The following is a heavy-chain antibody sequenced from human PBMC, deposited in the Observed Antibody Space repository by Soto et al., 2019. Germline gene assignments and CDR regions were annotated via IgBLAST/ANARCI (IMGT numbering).Heavy chain of an antibody. D-gene: IGHD1-7*01. Sequence: VGSLRLSCAASGFTFSSYSMNWVRQAPGKGLEWVSSISSSSSYIYYADSVKGRFTISRDNAKNSLYLQMNSLRAEDTAVYYCAREGHNWNYGAFDICGQRTMVTVSS. CDR2: ISSSSSYI. CDR3: AREGHNWNYGAFDI. CDR1: GFTFSSYS. J-gene: IGHJ3*02. V-gene: IGHV3-21*01.